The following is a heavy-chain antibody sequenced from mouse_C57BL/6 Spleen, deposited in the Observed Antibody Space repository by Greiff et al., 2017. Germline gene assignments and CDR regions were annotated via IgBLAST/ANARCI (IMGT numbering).Heavy chain of an antibody. CDR1: GFTFSDYG. V-gene: IGHV5-17*01. D-gene: IGHD2-1*01. J-gene: IGHJ4*01. CDR2: ISSGSSTI. CDR3: ARLGNDYAMDY. Sequence: EVKLMESGGGLVKPGGSLKLSCAASGFTFSDYGMHWVRQAPEKGLEWVAYISSGSSTIYYADTVKGRFTISRDNAKNTLFLQMTSLRSEDTAMYYCARLGNDYAMDYWGQGTSVTVSS.